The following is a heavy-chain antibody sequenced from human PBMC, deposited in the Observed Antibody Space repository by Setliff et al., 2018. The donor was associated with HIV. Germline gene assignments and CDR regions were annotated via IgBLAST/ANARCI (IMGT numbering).Heavy chain of an antibody. Sequence: SETLSLTCAVSGYSISSGYYWGWIRQPPGKGLEWIGTIYHSGSTYYNPSLKSRVTISVDTSKNQFSLRLSSVTAAGSAVYYCARRRETIVVVIGIPNWYFDLWGRGTLVTVSS. D-gene: IGHD2-21*01. CDR2: IYHSGST. J-gene: IGHJ2*01. CDR3: ARRRETIVVVIGIPNWYFDL. CDR1: GYSISSGYY. V-gene: IGHV4-38-2*01.